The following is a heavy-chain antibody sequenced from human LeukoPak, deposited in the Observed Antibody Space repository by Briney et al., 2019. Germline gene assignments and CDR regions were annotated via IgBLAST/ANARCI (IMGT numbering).Heavy chain of an antibody. Sequence: GGSLRLSCAASGFTFSDYYMSWIRQAPGKGLEWVSYISSSGSTIYYADSVKGRFTISRDNAKNSLYLQMNSLRAEDTALYYCAKASFRSSGKPPFDPWGQGTLVTVSS. CDR1: GFTFSDYY. V-gene: IGHV3-11*01. J-gene: IGHJ5*02. D-gene: IGHD3-10*01. CDR3: AKASFRSSGKPPFDP. CDR2: ISSSGSTI.